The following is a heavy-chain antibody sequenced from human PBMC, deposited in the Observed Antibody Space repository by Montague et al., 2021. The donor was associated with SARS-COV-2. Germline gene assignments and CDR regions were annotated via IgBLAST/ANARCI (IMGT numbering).Heavy chain of an antibody. CDR1: GGSISSYY. CDR3: ARSGNSRGSACFRGRFDF. Sequence: SETLSLTCTVSGGSISSYYWSWIRQPPGGGLEWIGTVHYSGGTYYNLSLQSRVALSVDTPKNQLSLQLDSVTAADTAVYFCARSGNSRGSACFRGRFDFWGQGILVPVSS. J-gene: IGHJ4*02. D-gene: IGHD2-21*02. CDR2: VHYSGGT. V-gene: IGHV4-59*08.